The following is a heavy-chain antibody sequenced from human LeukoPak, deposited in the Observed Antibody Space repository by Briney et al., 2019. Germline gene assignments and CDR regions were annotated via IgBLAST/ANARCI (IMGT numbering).Heavy chain of an antibody. CDR3: VKDNYGLHY. CDR1: GFTFSTSA. CDR2: ITTTESTT. J-gene: IGHJ4*02. Sequence: GGSLRLSCSASGFTFSTSAMHWVRQAPGKGLEYVAGITTTESTTYYADSVQGRFTISRDNSKNTLYLQMSSLRAEDTAVYYCVKDNYGLHYWGQGTLVTVSS. D-gene: IGHD3/OR15-3a*01. V-gene: IGHV3-64D*06.